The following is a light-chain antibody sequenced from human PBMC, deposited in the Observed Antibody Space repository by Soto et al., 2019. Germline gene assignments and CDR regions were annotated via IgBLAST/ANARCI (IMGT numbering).Light chain of an antibody. J-gene: IGKJ4*01. V-gene: IGKV1-5*01. CDR2: DAS. CDR1: QSISNW. CDR3: QQTYSTFVS. Sequence: DIHMTQSPSTLPASVGDRVTITCRASQSISNWLAWYQQKPGKAPNLLIYDASSLQSGVPSRFSGSGSGTDFTLTISSLQPEDFGTYYCQQTYSTFVSFGGGTKVDIK.